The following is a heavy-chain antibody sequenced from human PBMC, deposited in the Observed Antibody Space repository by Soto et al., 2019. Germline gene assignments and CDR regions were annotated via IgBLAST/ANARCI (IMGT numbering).Heavy chain of an antibody. V-gene: IGHV1-46*01. CDR2: INPSGGST. J-gene: IGHJ4*02. Sequence: QVQLLQSGAEVKKPGAAVKVSCEATGYTSTTSYIHWVRQAPGQGLEWMGIINPSGGSTSYAQKFQGRVTMTTDTSTSTVSLEISSLRSEDTAVYYCAREAFGDSVPGYWGQGTLVTVSS. CDR3: AREAFGDSVPGY. D-gene: IGHD4-17*01. CDR1: GYTSTTSY.